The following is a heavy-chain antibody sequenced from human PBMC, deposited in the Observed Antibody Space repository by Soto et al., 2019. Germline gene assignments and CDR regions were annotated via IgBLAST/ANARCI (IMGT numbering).Heavy chain of an antibody. V-gene: IGHV3-30-3*01. D-gene: IGHD6-19*01. Sequence: GGSLRLSCAASGFNVRTSALHWVRQAPGKGLEWVAVISYDGSNTNYADSVKGRFTISRDTSKNTLNLQMNSLRAEDTAVYYCAREGRIAVAGHYYYGMDVWGQGTTVTVSS. J-gene: IGHJ6*02. CDR3: AREGRIAVAGHYYYGMDV. CDR1: GFNVRTSA. CDR2: ISYDGSNT.